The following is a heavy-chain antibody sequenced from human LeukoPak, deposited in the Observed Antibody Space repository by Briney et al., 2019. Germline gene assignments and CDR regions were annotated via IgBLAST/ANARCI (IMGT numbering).Heavy chain of an antibody. CDR2: INHSGST. CDR1: GGSFSGYY. D-gene: IGHD3-9*01. CDR3: AREQAALGRYFDWLPFDY. Sequence: PSETLSLTCAAYGGSFSGYYWSWIRQPPGKGLEWIGEINHSGSTNYNPSLKSRVTISVDTSKNQFSLKLSSVTAADTAVYYCAREQAALGRYFDWLPFDYWGQGTLVTVSS. J-gene: IGHJ4*02. V-gene: IGHV4-34*01.